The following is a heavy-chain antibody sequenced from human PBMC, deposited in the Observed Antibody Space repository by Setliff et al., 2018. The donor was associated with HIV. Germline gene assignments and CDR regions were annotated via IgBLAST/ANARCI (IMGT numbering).Heavy chain of an antibody. CDR3: VRGLAAAGGYAMDV. D-gene: IGHD6-13*01. V-gene: IGHV3-74*01. Sequence: LRLSCAASGFTFSNYGMNWVRQAPGKGLEWVSRIKSDGSYTSYADSAKGRFTISRDNAKNTLHLQMNSLRAEDTAVYYCVRGLAAAGGYAMDVWGQGTTVTVSS. CDR1: GFTFSNYG. J-gene: IGHJ6*02. CDR2: IKSDGSYT.